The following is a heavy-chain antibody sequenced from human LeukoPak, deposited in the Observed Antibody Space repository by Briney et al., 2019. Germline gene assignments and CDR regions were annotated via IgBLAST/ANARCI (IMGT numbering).Heavy chain of an antibody. D-gene: IGHD1-26*01. CDR1: DASMNRYY. V-gene: IGHV4-59*01. Sequence: SETLSLTCSVSDASMNRYYWNWIRRPPGKGLEWVGYIYSNGNTTYSPSLKSRVTMSVDTSKNLFSLKVSSVTAADTAVYYCARGRSNYYGMDVWGQGTTVTVSS. CDR3: ARGRSNYYGMDV. CDR2: IYSNGNT. J-gene: IGHJ6*02.